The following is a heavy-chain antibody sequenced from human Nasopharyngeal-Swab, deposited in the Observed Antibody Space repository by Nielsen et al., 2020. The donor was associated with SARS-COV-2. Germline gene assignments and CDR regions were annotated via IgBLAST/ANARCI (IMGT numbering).Heavy chain of an antibody. CDR2: ISGSGSFK. J-gene: IGHJ6*03. V-gene: IGHV3-48*03. CDR1: TFFFSSFE. CDR3: AGRGISISGDYYYYMDV. Sequence: GESLKISCAASTFFFSSFEVNWVRQAPGKGLEWISYISGSGSFKYYADSVKGRFTISRDNARKSLYLQMNSLRGEDTGVYYCAGRGISISGDYYYYMDVWGKGTPVTVSS. D-gene: IGHD2-2*01.